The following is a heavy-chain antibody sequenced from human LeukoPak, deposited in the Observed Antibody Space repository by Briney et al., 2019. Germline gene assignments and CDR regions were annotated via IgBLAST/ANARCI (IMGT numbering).Heavy chain of an antibody. Sequence: GGSLRLSCAASGFTFSSHGMHWVRQAPGKGLEWVAVISYDGRNKYYADSVKGRFTISRDNSKNTLDLQMNSPRAEDTALYYCAKDGGGWYTGTYYYYGMDVWGQGTTVTVSS. J-gene: IGHJ6*02. CDR2: ISYDGRNK. CDR3: AKDGGGWYTGTYYYYGMDV. D-gene: IGHD6-19*01. V-gene: IGHV3-30*18. CDR1: GFTFSSHG.